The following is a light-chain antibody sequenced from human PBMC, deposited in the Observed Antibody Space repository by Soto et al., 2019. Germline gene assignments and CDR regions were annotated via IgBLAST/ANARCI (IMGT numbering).Light chain of an antibody. CDR3: CSYASSSSYV. V-gene: IGLV2-23*01. CDR1: TSDVGGYNL. Sequence: SVLTXPASVSGSPGQSITISCSGTTSDVGGYNLVSWYQQHTAKAPKLLIYEGTQRPSGVSSRFSGSKSGNTASLTISGLQAEDEADYYCCSYASSSSYVFGTGTKVPVL. J-gene: IGLJ1*01. CDR2: EGT.